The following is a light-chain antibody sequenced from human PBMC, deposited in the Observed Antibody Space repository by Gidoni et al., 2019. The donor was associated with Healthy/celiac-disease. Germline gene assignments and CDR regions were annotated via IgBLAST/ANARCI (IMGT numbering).Light chain of an antibody. V-gene: IGKV3-20*01. CDR1: QSVSSSY. CDR2: GAS. Sequence: EIVLTPSPGTLSLSPGERATLSCRASQSVSSSYLAWYQQKPGQAPRPLIYGASSRATGIPDRFSGSGSGTDVTLTISRLEPEDFAVYYCQQYGSSPGYTFGQGTKLEIK. CDR3: QQYGSSPGYT. J-gene: IGKJ2*01.